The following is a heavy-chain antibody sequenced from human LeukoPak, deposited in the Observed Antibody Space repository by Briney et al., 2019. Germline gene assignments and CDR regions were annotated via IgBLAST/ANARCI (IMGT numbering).Heavy chain of an antibody. CDR3: AKARSSRTAAGTGSWYFDL. J-gene: IGHJ2*01. CDR1: GFTFSNYG. V-gene: IGHV3-30*02. CDR2: IRNDGSNK. Sequence: GGSLRLSCAASGFTFSNYGMHWVRQAPGKGLEWVAFIRNDGSNKYYADSVKGRVTISRDDSKNTLYLQMNSLRAEDTAVYYCAKARSSRTAAGTGSWYFDLWGRGTLVTVSS. D-gene: IGHD6-13*01.